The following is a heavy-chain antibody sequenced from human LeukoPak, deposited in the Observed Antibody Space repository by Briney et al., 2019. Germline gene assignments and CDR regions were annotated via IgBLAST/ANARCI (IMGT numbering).Heavy chain of an antibody. CDR2: INPNSGGT. CDR3: ARDGGYSYGYIPFDY. CDR1: GYTFTGYY. D-gene: IGHD5-18*01. J-gene: IGHJ4*02. V-gene: IGHV1-2*02. Sequence: ASVKVCCKASGYTFTGYYMHWVRQAPGQGLEWMGWINPNSGGTDYAQKFQGRVTMTRDTSISTAYMELSRLRSDDTAVYYCARDGGYSYGYIPFDYWGQGTLVTVSS.